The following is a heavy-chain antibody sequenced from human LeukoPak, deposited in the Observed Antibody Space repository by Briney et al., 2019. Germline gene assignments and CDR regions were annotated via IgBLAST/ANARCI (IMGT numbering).Heavy chain of an antibody. J-gene: IGHJ4*02. Sequence: GGSLRLSCAASGFTFSNAWMDWVRQAPGKGLEWVGRIKSKTDGGTTDYAAPVKGRLTISRDDSKNTLYLQMNSLKTEDTAVYYCSTTYYYDSSEGYWGQGTLVTVSS. CDR1: GFTFSNAW. V-gene: IGHV3-15*07. D-gene: IGHD3-22*01. CDR2: IKSKTDGGTT. CDR3: STTYYYDSSEGY.